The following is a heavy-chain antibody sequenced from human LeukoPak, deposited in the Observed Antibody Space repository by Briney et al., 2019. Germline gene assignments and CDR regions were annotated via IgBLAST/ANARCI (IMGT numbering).Heavy chain of an antibody. V-gene: IGHV3-74*01. J-gene: IGHJ4*02. CDR2: VSSDGSRT. Sequence: HLGGSLRLSCAASGVSFSTTWMHWVRHAPGKGLMWVSHVSSDGSRTYADSVKGRFTVSRDNNKDMVYLQMSSLRAEDTAVYYCATDGAYGLTHWGQGTLVTVSS. CDR1: GVSFSTTW. CDR3: ATDGAYGLTH. D-gene: IGHD3-16*01.